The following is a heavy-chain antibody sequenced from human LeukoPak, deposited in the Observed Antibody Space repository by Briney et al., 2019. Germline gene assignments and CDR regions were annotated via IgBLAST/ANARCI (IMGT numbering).Heavy chain of an antibody. V-gene: IGHV4-34*01. CDR3: ARGLRFLVV. CDR2: INHSGST. Sequence: SVTLSLTCAVYGGSFSGYYWSWIRQPPGKGLEWIGEINHSGSTNYNPSLKSRVTISVDTSKSQFSLKLSSVTAADTAVYYCARGLRFLVVWGQGTTVTVSS. D-gene: IGHD3-3*01. J-gene: IGHJ6*02. CDR1: GGSFSGYY.